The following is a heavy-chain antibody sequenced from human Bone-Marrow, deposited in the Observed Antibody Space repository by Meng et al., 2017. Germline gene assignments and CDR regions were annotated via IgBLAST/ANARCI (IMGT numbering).Heavy chain of an antibody. CDR3: ARRITIFGDLITDYFDY. J-gene: IGHJ4*02. CDR1: GGSFSGFY. D-gene: IGHD3-3*01. Sequence: QVQLRQWGAGLLKPSETLSLTCAVYGGSFSGFYWNWFRQPPGKGLEWIAEINHSGSTNINPSLKSRVTILADTSKNQFSLKVRSVTAADTAVYYCARRITIFGDLITDYFDYWGQGTLVTVSS. V-gene: IGHV4-34*01. CDR2: INHSGST.